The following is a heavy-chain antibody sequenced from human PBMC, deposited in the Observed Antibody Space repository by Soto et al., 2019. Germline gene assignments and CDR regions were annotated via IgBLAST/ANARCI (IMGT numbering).Heavy chain of an antibody. Sequence: SETLSLTCAVSSGSISSSNWWSWVRQPPGKGLEWIGEIYHSGSTNYNPSLKSRVTISVDKSKNQFSLKLSSVTAADTAVYYCARRIYPRRGFDYWGQGTLVTVSS. V-gene: IGHV4-4*02. J-gene: IGHJ4*02. CDR3: ARRIYPRRGFDY. D-gene: IGHD3-10*01. CDR2: IYHSGST. CDR1: SGSISSSNW.